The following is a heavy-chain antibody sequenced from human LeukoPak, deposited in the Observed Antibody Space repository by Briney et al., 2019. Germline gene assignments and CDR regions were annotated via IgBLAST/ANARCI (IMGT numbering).Heavy chain of an antibody. D-gene: IGHD4-23*01. Sequence: SETLSLTCTVSGGSISSYYWSWIRQPPGKGLEWIGYIYYSGSTNYNPSLKSRATISVDTSKNQFSLKLSSVTAADTAVYYCARLDGGNWYFDLWGRGTLVTVSS. CDR2: IYYSGST. J-gene: IGHJ2*01. CDR3: ARLDGGNWYFDL. CDR1: GGSISSYY. V-gene: IGHV4-59*08.